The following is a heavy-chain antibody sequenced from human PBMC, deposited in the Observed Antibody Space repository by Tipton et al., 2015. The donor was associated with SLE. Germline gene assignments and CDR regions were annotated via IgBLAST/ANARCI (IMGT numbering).Heavy chain of an antibody. CDR3: ARLHSSGWNGVY. Sequence: TLSLTCTVSGGSISSSSYYWGWIRQPPGKGLEWIGSIYYSGSTYYNPSLKSRVTISVDTSKNQFSLKLSSVTAADTAVYYCARLHSSGWNGVYWGQGTLVTVSS. CDR2: IYYSGST. D-gene: IGHD6-19*01. J-gene: IGHJ4*02. V-gene: IGHV4-39*01. CDR1: GGSISSSSYY.